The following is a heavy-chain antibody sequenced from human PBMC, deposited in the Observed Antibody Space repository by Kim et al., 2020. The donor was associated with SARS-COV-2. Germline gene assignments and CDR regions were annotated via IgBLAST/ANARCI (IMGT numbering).Heavy chain of an antibody. CDR2: ISSSSSYT. CDR1: GFTFSDYY. D-gene: IGHD3-10*01. V-gene: IGHV3-11*05. Sequence: GGSLRLSCAASGFTFSDYYMSWIRQAPGKGLEWVSYISSSSSYTNYAESVKGRFTSSRDNAKNSLYLQMNSLRAEDTAVYYWARVGGNYGSGSSPDYYGMDVWGQGATLTVSS. J-gene: IGHJ6*02. CDR3: ARVGGNYGSGSSPDYYGMDV.